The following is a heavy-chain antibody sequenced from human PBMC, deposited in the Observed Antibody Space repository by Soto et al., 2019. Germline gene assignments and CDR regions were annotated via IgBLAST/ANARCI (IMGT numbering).Heavy chain of an antibody. D-gene: IGHD3-3*01. Sequence: PGGSLRLSCAASGFTFSSYWMHWVRQAPGKGLVWVSRINSDGSSTSYADSVKGRFTISRDNAKSTLYLQMNSLRAEDTAVYYCAKMSRITIFGVVIMGRHFDAFDIWGQGTMVTVSS. J-gene: IGHJ3*02. CDR2: INSDGSST. V-gene: IGHV3-74*01. CDR3: AKMSRITIFGVVIMGRHFDAFDI. CDR1: GFTFSSYW.